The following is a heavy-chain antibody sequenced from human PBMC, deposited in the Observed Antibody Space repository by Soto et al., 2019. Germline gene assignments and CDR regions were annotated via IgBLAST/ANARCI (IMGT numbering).Heavy chain of an antibody. CDR1: GGSISSSSYY. CDR3: ARRVKDSSSDYYYYYGMDV. V-gene: IGHV4-39*01. CDR2: IYYSGST. Sequence: SETLSLTCTVSGGSISSSSYYWGWIRQPPGKGLEWIGSIYYSGSTYYNPSLKSRVTISVDTSKNQFSLKLSSVTAADTAVYYCARRVKDSSSDYYYYYGMDVWGQGTTVTVSS. D-gene: IGHD6-6*01. J-gene: IGHJ6*02.